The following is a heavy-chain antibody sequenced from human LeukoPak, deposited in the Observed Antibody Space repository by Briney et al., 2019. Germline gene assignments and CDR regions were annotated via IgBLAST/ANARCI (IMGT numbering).Heavy chain of an antibody. CDR1: GGSISNHF. CDR3: ARGDIATGGRGNWSDP. V-gene: IGHV4-4*07. D-gene: IGHD2-15*01. J-gene: IGHJ5*02. CDR2: VSTSGST. Sequence: SETLSLTCTVSGGSISNHFCSWIRQPAGKGLEWIGRVSTSGSTYYNPSLKSRVTMSADTSKNQFSLKLTSMTAADTAVYYCARGDIATGGRGNWSDPWGQGTMVTVSS.